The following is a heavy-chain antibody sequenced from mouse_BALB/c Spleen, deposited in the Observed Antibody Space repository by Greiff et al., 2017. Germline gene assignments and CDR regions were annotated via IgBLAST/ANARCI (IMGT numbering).Heavy chain of an antibody. CDR3: ARSYRHFDY. D-gene: IGHD2-14*01. V-gene: IGHV3-2*02. J-gene: IGHJ2*01. Sequence: EVQLQESGPGLVKPSQSLSLTCTVTGYSITSDYAWNWIRQFPGNKLEWMGYISYSGSTSYNPSLKSRISITRDTSKNQFFLQLNSVTTEDTATYYCARSYRHFDYWGQGTTLTVSS. CDR2: ISYSGST. CDR1: GYSITSDYA.